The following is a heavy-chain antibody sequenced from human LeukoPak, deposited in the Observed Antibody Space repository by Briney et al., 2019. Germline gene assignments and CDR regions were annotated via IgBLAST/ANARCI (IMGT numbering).Heavy chain of an antibody. CDR1: GFTFSSYS. V-gene: IGHV3-21*01. Sequence: GGSLRLSWAASGFTFSSYSMNWVRQAPGKGLEWVSSISSSSSYIYYADSEKGRFTISSDNAKNSLYPQMNSLRAEDTAVYYCARGGEEYQLLYNYYYYYMDVWGKGTTVTVSS. J-gene: IGHJ6*03. D-gene: IGHD2-2*02. CDR3: ARGGEEYQLLYNYYYYYMDV. CDR2: ISSSSSYI.